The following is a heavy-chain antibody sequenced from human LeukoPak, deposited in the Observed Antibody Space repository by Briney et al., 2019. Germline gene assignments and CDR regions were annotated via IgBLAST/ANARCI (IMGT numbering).Heavy chain of an antibody. J-gene: IGHJ3*02. V-gene: IGHV1-2*02. CDR2: INPNSGGT. D-gene: IGHD1-26*01. CDR3: ATVASYSGSYSDAFDI. Sequence: ASVKVSCKASGYTFTGYYMHWVRQAPGQGLEWMGWINPNSGGTNYSQKFQGRVTMTRDTSISTAYMELSRLRSEDTAVYYCATVASYSGSYSDAFDIWGQGTMVTVSS. CDR1: GYTFTGYY.